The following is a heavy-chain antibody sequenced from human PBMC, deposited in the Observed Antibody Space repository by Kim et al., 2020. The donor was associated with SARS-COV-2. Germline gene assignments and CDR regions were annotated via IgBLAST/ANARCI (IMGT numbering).Heavy chain of an antibody. D-gene: IGHD6-6*01. V-gene: IGHV3-23*01. CDR3: AKRLASSALDV. CDR2: IRGVTAAT. CDR1: ELTLSSYV. J-gene: IGHJ6*02. Sequence: GGSLRLSCAASELTLSSYVMNWVRQAPGKGLEWVSTIRGVTAATFYADSVNGRFTISRDNSQNMVYLQMNSLRAEDTAIYYCAKRLASSALDVWGQGTTVTVSS.